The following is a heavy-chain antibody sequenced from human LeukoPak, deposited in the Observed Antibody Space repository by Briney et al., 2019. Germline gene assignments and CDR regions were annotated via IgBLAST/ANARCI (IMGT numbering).Heavy chain of an antibody. CDR3: ARAYSSSWYIDY. V-gene: IGHV4-4*02. Sequence: PSETLSLTCAVSGGSISSNNWWNWVRQPPGKGLEWIGEIHHSGSTHYNPSLKSRLTISVDKSKNQFSLKLTSVTAADTAVYYCARAYSSSWYIDYWGQGTLVTVSS. D-gene: IGHD6-13*01. CDR1: GGSISSNNW. CDR2: IHHSGST. J-gene: IGHJ4*02.